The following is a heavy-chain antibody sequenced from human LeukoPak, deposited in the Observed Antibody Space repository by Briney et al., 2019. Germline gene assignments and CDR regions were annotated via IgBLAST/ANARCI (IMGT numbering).Heavy chain of an antibody. CDR1: GFTFSTYG. CDR3: AKGYGSGSYSIDY. J-gene: IGHJ4*02. Sequence: AGSLRLSCAASGFTFSTYGMHWVRQAPGKGLEWVAFISYDGSHEYYADSVKGRFAISRDNSKNTLYLQMNSLRPEDTAVYSCAKGYGSGSYSIDYWGQGTLVTVSS. V-gene: IGHV3-30*18. CDR2: ISYDGSHE. D-gene: IGHD3-10*01.